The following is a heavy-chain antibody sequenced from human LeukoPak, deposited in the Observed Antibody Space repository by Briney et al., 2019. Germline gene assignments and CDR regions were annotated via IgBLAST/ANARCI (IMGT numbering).Heavy chain of an antibody. CDR1: GYTSTGYY. CDR2: INPNSGGT. V-gene: IGHV1-2*02. D-gene: IGHD2-15*01. J-gene: IGHJ5*02. Sequence: ASVKVSCKASGYTSTGYYMHWVRQAPGQGLEWMGWINPNSGGTNYAQKFQGRVTMTRDTSISTAYMELSRLRSDDTAVYYCARDALGYCSGGSLCGNWFDPWGQGTLVTVSS. CDR3: ARDALGYCSGGSLCGNWFDP.